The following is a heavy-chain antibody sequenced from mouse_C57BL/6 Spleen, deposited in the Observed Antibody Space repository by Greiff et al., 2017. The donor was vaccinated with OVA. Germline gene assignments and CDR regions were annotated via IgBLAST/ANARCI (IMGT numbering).Heavy chain of an antibody. Sequence: QVQLQQPGAELVMPGASVKLSCKASGYTITSYWMHWVTPRPGQGLAWIGEIDPYDSYTNYTQKLKGKSTLTVDKSSSTAYMQLSSLTSKDSSVYYCARKGYGSNRFSYWGQGTLVTVAA. CDR3: ARKGYGSNRFSY. CDR2: IDPYDSYT. V-gene: IGHV1-69*01. CDR1: GYTITSYW. J-gene: IGHJ3*01. D-gene: IGHD1-1*01.